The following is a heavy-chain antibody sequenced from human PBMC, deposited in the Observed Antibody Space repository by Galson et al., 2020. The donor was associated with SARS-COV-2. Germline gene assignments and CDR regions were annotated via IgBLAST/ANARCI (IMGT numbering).Heavy chain of an antibody. J-gene: IGHJ4*02. CDR2: IDDSGTT. Sequence: ETSETLSLTCTVSRGSISNHYWSWIRQPPGKGLEWIGYIDDSGTTNFNPSLKSRVPISLDTPKNQFSLKVNSVTAADTAVYYCAKLAEGRRSSEDYWGQGTRVTVSS. V-gene: IGHV4-59*08. D-gene: IGHD1-26*01. CDR3: AKLAEGRRSSEDY. CDR1: RGSISNHY.